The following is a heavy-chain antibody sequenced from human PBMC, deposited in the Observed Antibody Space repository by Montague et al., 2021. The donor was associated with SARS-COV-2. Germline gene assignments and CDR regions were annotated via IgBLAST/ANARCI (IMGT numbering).Heavy chain of an antibody. D-gene: IGHD3-22*01. CDR1: GFTFSSYS. J-gene: IGHJ6*02. CDR2: ISSSSTTI. V-gene: IGHV3-48*04. Sequence: SLRLSCAASGFTFSSYSMNWVRQAPGKGLEWVSYISSSSTTIYYADSVKGRFTISRDNAKNLLYLQVNSLRAEDTVVYYCARGGNLWDSSGYYREGYFYGMDVWGQGTTVTVSS. CDR3: ARGGNLWDSSGYYREGYFYGMDV.